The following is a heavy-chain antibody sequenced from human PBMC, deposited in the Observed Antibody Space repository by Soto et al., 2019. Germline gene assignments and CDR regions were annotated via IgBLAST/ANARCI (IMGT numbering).Heavy chain of an antibody. V-gene: IGHV4-30-4*01. J-gene: IGHJ4*02. CDR3: ARAEIYCSSTSCYGYYFDY. CDR1: GGSISSGDYY. D-gene: IGHD2-2*01. CDR2: IYYSGST. Sequence: SETLSLTCTVSGGSISSGDYYWSWIRQPPGKGLEWIGYIYYSGSTYYNPSLRSRVTISVDTSKNQFSLKLSSVTAADTAVYYCARAEIYCSSTSCYGYYFDYWGQGTLVTVSS.